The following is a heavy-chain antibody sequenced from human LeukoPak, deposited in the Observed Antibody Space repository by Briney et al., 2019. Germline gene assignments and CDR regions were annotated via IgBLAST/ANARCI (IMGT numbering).Heavy chain of an antibody. D-gene: IGHD2-21*01. CDR3: ATYLNRNFKFEY. Sequence: PSKTLSLTCTVSSDSISNVNYFWTWIRQPPGQGLEWIGYIFHSGVTHYNPSLKNRVTMSVDTSKNQFSLSLTSVTAADTAVYYCATYLNRNFKFEYWGRGTLVTVSS. CDR1: SDSISNVNYF. J-gene: IGHJ4*02. CDR2: IFHSGVT. V-gene: IGHV4-30-4*08.